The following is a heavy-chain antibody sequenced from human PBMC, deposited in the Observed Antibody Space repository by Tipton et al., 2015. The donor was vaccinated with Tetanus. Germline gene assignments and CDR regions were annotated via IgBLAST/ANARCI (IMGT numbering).Heavy chain of an antibody. D-gene: IGHD3-9*01. Sequence: LRLSCTVSGGSISSGGYYWSWIRQHPGKGLEWIGYIYYSGSTYYNPSLKSRLTISVDTSKNQFSLELTSVTAADTAVYYCARHAGAGATIWGTDYWGQGTLVTVSS. V-gene: IGHV4-31*02. CDR1: GGSISSGGYY. CDR2: IYYSGST. J-gene: IGHJ4*02. CDR3: ARHAGAGATIWGTDY.